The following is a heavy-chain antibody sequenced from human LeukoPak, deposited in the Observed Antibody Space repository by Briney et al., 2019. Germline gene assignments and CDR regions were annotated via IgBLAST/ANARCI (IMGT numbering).Heavy chain of an antibody. CDR3: AKDRVAGRGRYFDY. CDR2: ISYDGSNK. J-gene: IGHJ4*02. CDR1: GFTFSSYA. D-gene: IGHD6-19*01. Sequence: GRSLRLSCAASGFTFSSYAMHWVRQAPGKGLEWVAVISYDGSNKYYADSVKGRFTISRDNSKNTLYLQMNSLRAEDTALYYCAKDRVAGRGRYFDYWGQGTLVTVSS. V-gene: IGHV3-30-3*01.